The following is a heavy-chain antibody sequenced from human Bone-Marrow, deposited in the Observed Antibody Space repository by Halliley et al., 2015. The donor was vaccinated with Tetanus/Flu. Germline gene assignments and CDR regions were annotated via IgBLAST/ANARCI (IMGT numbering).Heavy chain of an antibody. CDR3: ARGLRSALDI. Sequence: LVKPTQTLSLTCAISGDSFSNNDAAWNWIRQSPSRGLEWLGRTYYRSKWYNDYAVSVKSRITIDPDTSKNQFSLQLNSVTPEDTAVYYCARGLRSALDIWGQGTMVTVPS. J-gene: IGHJ3*02. CDR2: TYYRSKWYN. CDR1: GDSFSNNDAA. V-gene: IGHV6-1*01.